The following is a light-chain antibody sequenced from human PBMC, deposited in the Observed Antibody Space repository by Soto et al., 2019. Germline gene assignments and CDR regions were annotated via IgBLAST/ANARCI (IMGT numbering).Light chain of an antibody. V-gene: IGLV2-14*01. Sequence: QSALTQPASVSGSPGQSITISCTGTSSDVGGYNYVSCYQQHPGKAPKLMIYDVSNRPSVVSNRVSGYKSGNTASLTISGLQAEDEADYYCSSYTSSSTLVLFGGGTKLTVL. J-gene: IGLJ2*01. CDR2: DVS. CDR1: SSDVGGYNY. CDR3: SSYTSSSTLVL.